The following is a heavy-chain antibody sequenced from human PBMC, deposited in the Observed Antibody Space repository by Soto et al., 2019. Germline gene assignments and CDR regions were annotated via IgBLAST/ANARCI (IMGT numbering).Heavy chain of an antibody. V-gene: IGHV2-5*02. CDR2: IYWDDDK. CDR3: AHQPYSDYGDWFDP. J-gene: IGHJ5*02. CDR1: GFSLSTSGVG. D-gene: IGHD4-17*01. Sequence: QITLKESGPTLVKPTQTLTLTCTFSGFSLSTSGVGVGWIRQPPGKALEWLALIYWDDDKRYSPSLKSRLTITKDTSKNQVVLTMTNMDPVDTATYYCAHQPYSDYGDWFDPWGQGTLVTVSS.